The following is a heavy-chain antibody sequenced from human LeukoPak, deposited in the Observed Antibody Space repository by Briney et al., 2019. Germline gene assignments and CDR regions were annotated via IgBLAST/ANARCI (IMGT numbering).Heavy chain of an antibody. Sequence: SETLSLTCTVSGGSISSSSYYWGWIRQPPGKGLEWIGSIYYSGSTYHNSSLKSRVTISIDTSKNQFSLKLSSVTAADTAVYYCAGVGFSSGWYSGEDYWGQGTLVTVSS. CDR2: IYYSGST. V-gene: IGHV4-39*07. J-gene: IGHJ4*02. CDR3: AGVGFSSGWYSGEDY. D-gene: IGHD6-19*01. CDR1: GGSISSSSYY.